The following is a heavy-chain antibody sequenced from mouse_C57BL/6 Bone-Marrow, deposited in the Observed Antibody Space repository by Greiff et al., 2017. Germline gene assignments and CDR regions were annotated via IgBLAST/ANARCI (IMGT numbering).Heavy chain of an antibody. CDR1: GFTFSSYA. CDR2: ISDGGSYT. V-gene: IGHV5-4*01. D-gene: IGHD2-3*01. CDR3: ARDGYSYYYYAMDY. J-gene: IGHJ4*01. Sequence: EVKLMESGGGLVKPGGSLKLSCAASGFTFSSYAMSWVRQTPEKRLEWVATISDGGSYTYYPDNVKGRFTISRDNAKNNLYLQMSHLKSEDTAMYYCARDGYSYYYYAMDYWGQGTSVTVSS.